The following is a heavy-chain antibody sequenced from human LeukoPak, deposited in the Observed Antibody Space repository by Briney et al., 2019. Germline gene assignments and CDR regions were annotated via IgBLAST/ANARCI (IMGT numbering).Heavy chain of an antibody. CDR1: GFTFSSYG. CDR2: IWYDGSNK. J-gene: IGHJ4*02. CDR3: AKDLESGPMVRGDY. D-gene: IGHD3-10*01. V-gene: IGHV3-33*06. Sequence: GGSLRLSCAASGFTFSSYGMHWVRQAPGKGLEWVAVIWYDGSNKYYADSVKGRFTISRDNSKNTLYLQMNSLRAEDTAVYYCAKDLESGPMVRGDYWGQGTLVTVSS.